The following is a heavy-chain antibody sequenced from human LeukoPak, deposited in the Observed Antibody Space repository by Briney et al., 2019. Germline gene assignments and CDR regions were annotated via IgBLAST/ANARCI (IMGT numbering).Heavy chain of an antibody. V-gene: IGHV1-46*01. CDR3: ARRGVPDY. CDR1: GYTFTSYY. Sequence: ASVKVSCKAPGYTFTSYYIRWVRQAPGQGLEWMGIIYPGGGSTSYAQKFQGRVTITADKSTSTAYMELSSLRSEDTAVYYCARRGVPDYWGQGTLVTVSS. CDR2: IYPGGGST. D-gene: IGHD3-10*01. J-gene: IGHJ4*02.